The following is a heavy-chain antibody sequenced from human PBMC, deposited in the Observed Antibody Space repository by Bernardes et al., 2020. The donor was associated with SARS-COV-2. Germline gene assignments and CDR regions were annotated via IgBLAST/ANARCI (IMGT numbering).Heavy chain of an antibody. Sequence: SETLSLTCTVAGGSTSSYYWSWIRQPAGKGLEWIGRIFTSGDTTYNPSLESRVTMSVDTSKKQFSLKLNSVTAADTAVYYCARAARWLRLVDAFDIWGQGTMVVVSS. J-gene: IGHJ3*02. V-gene: IGHV4-4*07. CDR1: GGSTSSYY. CDR3: ARAARWLRLVDAFDI. CDR2: IFTSGDT. D-gene: IGHD5-12*01.